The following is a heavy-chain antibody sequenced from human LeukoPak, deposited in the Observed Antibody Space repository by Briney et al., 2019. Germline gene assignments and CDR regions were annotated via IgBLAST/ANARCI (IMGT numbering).Heavy chain of an antibody. V-gene: IGHV4-38-2*01. J-gene: IGHJ4*02. D-gene: IGHD5-18*01. CDR3: ARGYSYGRTYYFDY. Sequence: SETLSLTCAVSGYSTSSGYYWGWIRQPPGKGLEWIGSIYHSGSTYYNPSLKSRVTISVDTSKNQFSLKLSSVTAADTAVYYCARGYSYGRTYYFDYWGQGTLVTVSS. CDR2: IYHSGST. CDR1: GYSTSSGYY.